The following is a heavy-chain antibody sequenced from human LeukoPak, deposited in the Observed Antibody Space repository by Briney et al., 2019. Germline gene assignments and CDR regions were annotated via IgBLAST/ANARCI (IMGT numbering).Heavy chain of an antibody. CDR1: GFTFSAYW. V-gene: IGHV3-7*03. CDR2: IKQDGSDK. Sequence: GGSLRLSCAASGFTFSAYWMSWVRQASGKGLEWVANIKQDGSDKYYVDSVKGRFTISRDNAKNSLYLQMNSLRAEDTAVYYCARKTVVGSYFDYWGQGTPVTVSS. J-gene: IGHJ4*02. CDR3: ARKTVVGSYFDY. D-gene: IGHD4-23*01.